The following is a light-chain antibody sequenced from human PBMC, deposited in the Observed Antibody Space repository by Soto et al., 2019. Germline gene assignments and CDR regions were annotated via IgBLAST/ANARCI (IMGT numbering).Light chain of an antibody. J-gene: IGLJ2*01. CDR1: SSDIGDYNY. CDR2: DVI. CDR3: SSYSSSSTLVV. V-gene: IGLV2-14*01. Sequence: QSVLTQPASVSGSPGQSITISCTGTSSDIGDYNYVSWYQQHPGKAPKLMIYDVINRPSGVSNRFSGSKSGNTASLTISGLQAEDEADYYCSSYSSSSTLVVFGGGTKVTVL.